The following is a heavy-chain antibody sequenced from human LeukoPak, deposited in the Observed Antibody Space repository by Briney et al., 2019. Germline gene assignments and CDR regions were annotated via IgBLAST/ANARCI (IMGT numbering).Heavy chain of an antibody. Sequence: SETLSLTCTVSGGSISSGSYFWTWIRQPAGKRLEWIGRINTSGSTNYNPSLKSRVTISVDTSKNQFSLKLSSVTAADTAVFFCAREGYTSSWYSGYYYFDYWGQGTLVAVSS. V-gene: IGHV4-61*02. J-gene: IGHJ4*02. CDR3: AREGYTSSWYSGYYYFDY. CDR2: INTSGST. CDR1: GGSISSGSYF. D-gene: IGHD6-13*01.